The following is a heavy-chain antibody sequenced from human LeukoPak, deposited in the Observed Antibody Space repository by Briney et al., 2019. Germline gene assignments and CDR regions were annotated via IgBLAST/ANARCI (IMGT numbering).Heavy chain of an antibody. CDR3: ARELGYCSGGSCSTTESIDY. CDR1: GFTFSSIW. CDR2: IKQDGREK. J-gene: IGHJ4*02. Sequence: QPGGSLRLSCAASGFTFSSIWMSWVRQAPGKGLEWVANIKQDGREKYYVDSVKGRFTISRDNAKNSLYLQMNSLRAEDTAVYYCARELGYCSGGSCSTTESIDYWGQGTLVTVSS. D-gene: IGHD2-15*01. V-gene: IGHV3-7*01.